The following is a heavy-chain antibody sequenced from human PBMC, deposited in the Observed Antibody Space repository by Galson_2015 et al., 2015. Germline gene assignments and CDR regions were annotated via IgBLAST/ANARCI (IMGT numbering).Heavy chain of an antibody. CDR1: GFTFSSYG. D-gene: IGHD3-3*01. CDR2: ITYDGSNK. Sequence: SLRLSCAASGFTFSSYGMHWVRQAPGKGLEWVAVITYDGSNKYYADSVKGRFTISRDNSKNTLYLQMNSLRAEDTAVYYCAKERERIRGYYGVGGGSLCDYYCYGMDFWGQGTPVTVSS. V-gene: IGHV3-30*18. J-gene: IGHJ6*02. CDR3: AKERERIRGYYGVGGGSLCDYYCYGMDF.